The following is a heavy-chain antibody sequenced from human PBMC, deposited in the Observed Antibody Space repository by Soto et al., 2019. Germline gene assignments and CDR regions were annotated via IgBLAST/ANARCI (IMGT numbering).Heavy chain of an antibody. V-gene: IGHV4-38-2*01. Sequence: LSLTCAVSCYSVSSGYYLGWIRHPPGKGLEWIGSIYHSGRTYYNPSLKSRVTISVDTSKNQFSLKLSSVTAADTAVYYCARVVFEYCSGGSCYRIDYWGQGTLVTVSS. D-gene: IGHD2-15*01. CDR3: ARVVFEYCSGGSCYRIDY. J-gene: IGHJ4*02. CDR2: IYHSGRT. CDR1: CYSVSSGYY.